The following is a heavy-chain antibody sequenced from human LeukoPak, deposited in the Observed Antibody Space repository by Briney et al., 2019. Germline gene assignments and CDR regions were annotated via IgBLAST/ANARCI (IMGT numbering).Heavy chain of an antibody. CDR3: AKDLGYSSGWYIDY. J-gene: IGHJ4*02. Sequence: GGSLRLSCPASGFTFSSYAMSWVRQAPGKGLEWVSAISGSGGSTYYADSVKGRFTISRDNSKNTLYLQMNSLRAEDTAVYYCAKDLGYSSGWYIDYWGQGTLVTVSS. V-gene: IGHV3-23*01. D-gene: IGHD6-19*01. CDR2: ISGSGGST. CDR1: GFTFSSYA.